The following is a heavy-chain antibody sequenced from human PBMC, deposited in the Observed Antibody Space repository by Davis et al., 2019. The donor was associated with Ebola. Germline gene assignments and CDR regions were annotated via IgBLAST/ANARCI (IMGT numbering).Heavy chain of an antibody. V-gene: IGHV3-21*01. D-gene: IGHD3-3*01. Sequence: GESLKISCAASGFTFSSYSMNWVRQAPGKGLEWVSSISSSSSYIYYADSVKGRFTISRDNAKNSLYLQMNSLRAEDTAVYYCARVDDFWSGYYIDWGQGTLVTVSS. J-gene: IGHJ4*02. CDR3: ARVDDFWSGYYID. CDR2: ISSSSSYI. CDR1: GFTFSSYS.